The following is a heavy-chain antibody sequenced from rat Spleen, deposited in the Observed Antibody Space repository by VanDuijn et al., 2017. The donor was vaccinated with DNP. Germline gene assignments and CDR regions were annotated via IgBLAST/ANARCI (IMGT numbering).Heavy chain of an antibody. D-gene: IGHD3-8*01. CDR2: IIYDGSSI. CDR3: TSNPHIRTAAPFDY. CDR1: GFSLTTNG. Sequence: VQLKESGPGLVQPSQTLSLTCTVSGFSLTTNGVSWVRQSPKKGLEWVATIIYDGSSIYYRDSVKGRFTISRDNAKSTLYLQVNSLRSEDTATYYCTSNPHIRTAAPFDYWGQGVMVTVSS. J-gene: IGHJ2*01. V-gene: IGHV5-29*01.